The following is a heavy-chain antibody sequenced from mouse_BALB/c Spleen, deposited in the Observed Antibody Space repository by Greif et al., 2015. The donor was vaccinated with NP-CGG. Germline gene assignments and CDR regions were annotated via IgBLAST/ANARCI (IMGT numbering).Heavy chain of an antibody. CDR1: GFTFSSYA. J-gene: IGHJ4*01. V-gene: IGHV5-9-1*01. CDR2: ISSGGSYT. CDR3: ARTYYGNYLGAMDY. Sequence: KLVESGGGLVKPGGSLKLSCAASGFTFSSYAMSWVRQTPEKRLEWVATISSGGSYTYYPDSVKGRFTISRDNAKNTLYLQMSSLRSEDTAMYYCARTYYGNYLGAMDYWGQGTSVTVSS. D-gene: IGHD2-10*01.